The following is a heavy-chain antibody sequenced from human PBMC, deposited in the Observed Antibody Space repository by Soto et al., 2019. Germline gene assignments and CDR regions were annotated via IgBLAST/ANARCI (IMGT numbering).Heavy chain of an antibody. CDR2: IIPMFNTT. CDR1: GYTFLTYD. J-gene: IGHJ4*02. Sequence: SVKVSCKASGYTFLTYDISWVRQAPGQGLEWMGGIIPMFNTTNYAQRFQGRVTITADKSTSTAYMELNSLRSEDTAVYYCARDQEMATITDFVYWGQGTLVTVSS. V-gene: IGHV1-69*06. CDR3: ARDQEMATITDFVY. D-gene: IGHD5-12*01.